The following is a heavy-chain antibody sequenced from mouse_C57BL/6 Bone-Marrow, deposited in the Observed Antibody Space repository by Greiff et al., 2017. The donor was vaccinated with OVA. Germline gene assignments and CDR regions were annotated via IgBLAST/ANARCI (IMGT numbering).Heavy chain of an antibody. Sequence: VQIQQPGAELVKPGASVKLSCKASGYTFTSYWMHWVKQRPGQGLEWIGMIHPNSGSTNYNEKSKSKATLTVDKSSSTAYMQLSSLTSEDSAVYFCARKGVYYGSSYWYFDVWGTGTTVTVSS. CDR3: ARKGVYYGSSYWYFDV. CDR1: GYTFTSYW. CDR2: IHPNSGST. V-gene: IGHV1-64*01. J-gene: IGHJ1*03. D-gene: IGHD1-1*01.